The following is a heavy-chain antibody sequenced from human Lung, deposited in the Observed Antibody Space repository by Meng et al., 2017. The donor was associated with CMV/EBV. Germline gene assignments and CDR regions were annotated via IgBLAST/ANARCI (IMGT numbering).Heavy chain of an antibody. CDR3: ARGHRYYVFWSGSEIYCMDV. Sequence: SCAASGFTFSSHSMNWVRQAPGKGLEWVSYISSSSSTIYYADSVKGRFTISRDKAKNSLYLQMNSLRAEDTAVYYCARGHRYYVFWSGSEIYCMDVWXQGTTVTVSS. J-gene: IGHJ6*02. D-gene: IGHD3-3*01. V-gene: IGHV3-48*01. CDR1: GFTFSSHS. CDR2: ISSSSSTI.